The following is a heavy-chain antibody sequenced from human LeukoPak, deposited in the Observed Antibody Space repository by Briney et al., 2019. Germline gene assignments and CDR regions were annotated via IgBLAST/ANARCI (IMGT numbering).Heavy chain of an antibody. CDR2: IYTSGST. D-gene: IGHD6-13*01. J-gene: IGHJ5*02. CDR1: GGSISSYY. V-gene: IGHV4-4*07. Sequence: SETLSLTCTVSGGSISSYYWSWIRQPAGKGLEWIGRIYTSGSTNCNPSLKSRVTMSVDTSKNQFSLKLSSVTAADTAVYYCARGAAPHARLDPWGQGTPVTVSS. CDR3: ARGAAPHARLDP.